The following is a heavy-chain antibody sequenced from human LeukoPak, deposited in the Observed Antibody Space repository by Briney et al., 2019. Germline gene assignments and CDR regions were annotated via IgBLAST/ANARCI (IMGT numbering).Heavy chain of an antibody. CDR2: ISYDGSNK. D-gene: IGHD3-10*01. Sequence: GGSLRLSCAAPGFTFSSYGMHWVRQAPGKGLEWVAVISYDGSNKYYADSVKGRFTISRDNSKNTLYLQMNSLRAEDTAVYYCAMYGSGSYGYFDYWGQGTLVTVSS. CDR1: GFTFSSYG. CDR3: AMYGSGSYGYFDY. J-gene: IGHJ4*02. V-gene: IGHV3-30*03.